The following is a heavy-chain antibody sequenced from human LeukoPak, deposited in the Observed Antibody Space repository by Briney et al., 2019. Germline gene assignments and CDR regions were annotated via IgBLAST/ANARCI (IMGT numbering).Heavy chain of an antibody. CDR1: GFTFSSYA. CDR3: AKDRWSRLSRDWFDP. V-gene: IGHV3-23*01. Sequence: GGSLRLSCAASGFTFSSYAMSWVRQAPGKGLEWVSAISGSGGSTYYADSVKGRFTISRDNSKNTLYLQMNSLRAEDTAVYYCAKDRWSRLSRDWFDPWGQGTLVTVSS. D-gene: IGHD2-8*01. J-gene: IGHJ5*02. CDR2: ISGSGGST.